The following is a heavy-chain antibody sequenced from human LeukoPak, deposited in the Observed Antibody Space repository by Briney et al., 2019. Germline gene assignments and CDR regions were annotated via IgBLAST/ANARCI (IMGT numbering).Heavy chain of an antibody. D-gene: IGHD2-2*01. V-gene: IGHV3-74*01. CDR1: GFTFSSYW. CDR2: INSDGSST. J-gene: IGHJ6*03. CDR3: ARDYFNCSSTSCQSYYYYYYMDV. Sequence: GGSLRLSCAASGFTFSSYWMHWVRQAPGKGLVWVSRINSDGSSTSYADSVKGRFTISRDNAKNTLYLQMNSLRAEDTAVYYCARDYFNCSSTSCQSYYYYYYMDVWGKGTTVTISS.